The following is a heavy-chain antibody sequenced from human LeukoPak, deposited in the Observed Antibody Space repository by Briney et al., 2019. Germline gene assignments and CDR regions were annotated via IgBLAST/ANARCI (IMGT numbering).Heavy chain of an antibody. CDR3: AREFHY. J-gene: IGHJ4*02. Sequence: SQTLSLTCTVSGGSISSGSYYWSWIRQPAGKGLEWIGRIYTSGSTNYNSSLKSRVTISVDTSKNQFSLKLSSVTAADTAVYYCAREFHYWGQGTLVTVSS. CDR2: IYTSGST. CDR1: GGSISSGSYY. V-gene: IGHV4-61*02. D-gene: IGHD2-21*01.